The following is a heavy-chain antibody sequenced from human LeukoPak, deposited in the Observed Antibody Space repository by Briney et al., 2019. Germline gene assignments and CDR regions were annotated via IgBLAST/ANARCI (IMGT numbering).Heavy chain of an antibody. CDR2: IGTAGDT. D-gene: IGHD2-15*01. J-gene: IGHJ4*02. CDR1: GFTFSSYD. CDR3: ARGCQGGSFDY. Sequence: GGSLRLSCAASGFTFSSYDMHWVRQATGKGLEWVSAIGTAGDTYYPDSVKGRFTISRENAKNSLYLQMNSLRAGDTAVYYCARGCQGGSFDYWGQGTLVTVSS. V-gene: IGHV3-13*01.